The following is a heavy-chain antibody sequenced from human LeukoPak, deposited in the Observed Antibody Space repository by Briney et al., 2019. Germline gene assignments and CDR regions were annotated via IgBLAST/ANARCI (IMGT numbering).Heavy chain of an antibody. CDR1: GLTFSSYW. V-gene: IGHV3-30*02. D-gene: IGHD3-10*02. Sequence: PGGSLRLSCAASGLTFSSYWMSWVRQAPGKGLEWVAFIRYDGSKKYYTDSVKGRFTISRDNAKNSLYLQMNSLRAEDTAVYYCAELGITMIGGVWGKGTTVTISS. J-gene: IGHJ6*04. CDR3: AELGITMIGGV. CDR2: IRYDGSKK.